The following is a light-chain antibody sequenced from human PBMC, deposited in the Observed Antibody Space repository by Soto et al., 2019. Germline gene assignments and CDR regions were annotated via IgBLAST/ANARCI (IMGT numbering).Light chain of an antibody. V-gene: IGKV3-20*01. J-gene: IGKJ4*01. CDR2: AAS. CDR1: QSINSEY. CDR3: QQYRTSLT. Sequence: EIVLTQSPGTLSLSPGERATLSCGASQSINSEYLAWYQQKPGQAHRLLIFAASYRATGVPDRFSGSGSGTDFTLTITRLEPEDFAVYYCQQYRTSLTFGGGTKVELK.